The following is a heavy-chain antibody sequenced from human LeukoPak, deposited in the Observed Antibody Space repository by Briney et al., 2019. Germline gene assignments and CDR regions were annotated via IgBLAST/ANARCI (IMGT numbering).Heavy chain of an antibody. Sequence: SETLSLTCAVYGGSFSGYYWSWIRQPPGKGLEWIGEINHSGSTNYNPSLKSRVTISVDTSKNQFSLKLSSVTAADTAVYYCARQGRYCSSTSCYRNNWFDPWGQGTLVTVSS. CDR3: ARQGRYCSSTSCYRNNWFDP. V-gene: IGHV4-34*01. CDR2: INHSGST. CDR1: GGSFSGYY. J-gene: IGHJ5*02. D-gene: IGHD2-2*01.